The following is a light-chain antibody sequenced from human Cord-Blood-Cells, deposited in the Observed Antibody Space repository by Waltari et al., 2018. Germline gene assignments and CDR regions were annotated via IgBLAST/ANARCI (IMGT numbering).Light chain of an antibody. J-gene: IGKJ4*01. V-gene: IGKV1-33*01. CDR3: QQYDNRALT. CDR2: DAS. CDR1: PDISNY. Sequence: DIQMSQSTSSLSASVGHRVTITCQASPDISNYLNWYEQKPGKAPKLLIYDASNLETGVPSRFSGSGSGTDFTFTISSLQPEDIATYYCQQYDNRALTFGGGTKVEIK.